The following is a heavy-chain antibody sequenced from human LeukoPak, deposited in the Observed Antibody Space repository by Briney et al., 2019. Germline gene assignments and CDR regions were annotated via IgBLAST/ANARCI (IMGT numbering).Heavy chain of an antibody. CDR1: GFSIRDFW. J-gene: IGHJ4*02. D-gene: IGHD5-12*01. Sequence: GGSLRLSCAASGFSIRDFWMTWVRQAPGKGLEWVANINQGGSVKYYVDSVKGRFTISRDDAESSLYVQMNSLRDEDTAVYYCARFGYSGWNLEHWGQGTLVTASS. V-gene: IGHV3-7*01. CDR2: INQGGSVK. CDR3: ARFGYSGWNLEH.